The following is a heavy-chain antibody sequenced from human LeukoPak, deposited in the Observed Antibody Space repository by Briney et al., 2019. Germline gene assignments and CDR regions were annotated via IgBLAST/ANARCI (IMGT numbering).Heavy chain of an antibody. CDR2: IKRDGSEK. Sequence: GGSLRLSCAASGFTFSSYWMSWVRQAPGKGLEWVANIKRDGSEKYYVDSVKGRFTISRDNAKNSLYLQMNSLRAEDTAVYYCARVGATVGYYFDYWGQGTLVTVSS. J-gene: IGHJ4*02. D-gene: IGHD1-26*01. V-gene: IGHV3-7*01. CDR3: ARVGATVGYYFDY. CDR1: GFTFSSYW.